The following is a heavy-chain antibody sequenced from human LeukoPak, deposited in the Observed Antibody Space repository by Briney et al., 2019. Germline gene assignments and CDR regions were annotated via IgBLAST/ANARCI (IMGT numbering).Heavy chain of an antibody. Sequence: SETLSLTCTVSGGSITDYYWIWIRQPPGKGLEWIGYIYYSGSTNYNPSLKSRVTISVDTSKNQFSLKLSSVTAADTAVYYCARENSRGVDYWGQGTLVTVSS. CDR2: IYYSGST. CDR3: ARENSRGVDY. D-gene: IGHD6-13*01. CDR1: GGSITDYY. J-gene: IGHJ4*02. V-gene: IGHV4-59*01.